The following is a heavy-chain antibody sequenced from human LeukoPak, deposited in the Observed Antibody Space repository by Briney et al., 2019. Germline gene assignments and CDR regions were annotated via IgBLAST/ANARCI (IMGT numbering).Heavy chain of an antibody. CDR1: GGTFSSYA. V-gene: IGHV1-69*06. D-gene: IGHD2-21*01. CDR3: AVVMNWFDP. J-gene: IGHJ5*02. Sequence: GASVKVSCKASGGTFSSYAISWVRQAPGQGLEWMGGVIPIFGTANYAQKFQGRVTITADKSTSTAYMELSSLRSEDTAVYYCAVVMNWFDPWGQGTLVTVSS. CDR2: VIPIFGTA.